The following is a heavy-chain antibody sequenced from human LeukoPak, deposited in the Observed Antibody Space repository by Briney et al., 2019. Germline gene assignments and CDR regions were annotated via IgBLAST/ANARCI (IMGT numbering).Heavy chain of an antibody. Sequence: SETLSLTCTVSGGSISSYYWSWIRQPAGKGLEWIGRIYTSGSTNYNPSLKSRVTMSVDTSRNQFSLKLSSVTAADTAVYYCARGTKYSSSWSPFDYWGQGTLVTVSS. V-gene: IGHV4-4*07. CDR3: ARGTKYSSSWSPFDY. CDR2: IYTSGST. J-gene: IGHJ4*02. CDR1: GGSISSYY. D-gene: IGHD6-13*01.